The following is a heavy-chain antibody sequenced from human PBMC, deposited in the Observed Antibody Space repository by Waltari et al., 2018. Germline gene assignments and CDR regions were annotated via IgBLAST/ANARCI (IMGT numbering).Heavy chain of an antibody. CDR3: ARLAYCGGDRRRRDGAFDI. CDR1: GFSLSTSGMC. Sequence: QVTLKESGPVLVKPTQTLTLTCTFSGFSLSTSGMCVSWIRQPPGKALEWLARIDWDDDKFYSTSLKTRLTISKDTSKNQVVLTMTNMDPVDTTTYYCARLAYCGGDRRRRDGAFDIWGQGTMVTVSS. CDR2: IDWDDDK. J-gene: IGHJ3*02. D-gene: IGHD2-21*01. V-gene: IGHV2-70*16.